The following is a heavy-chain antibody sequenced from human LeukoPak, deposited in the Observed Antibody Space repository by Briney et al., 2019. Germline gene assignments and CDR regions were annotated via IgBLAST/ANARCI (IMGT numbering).Heavy chain of an antibody. J-gene: IGHJ4*02. Sequence: PGGSLRLSCAASGLTFSSYWMSWVRQGPEKGLEWVAKIKPDGSEIYHVDSVQGRFTISRDNAKNSLYLQMNSLRAEDTAVYYCATSRFYLESWGQGTLFTVSS. V-gene: IGHV3-7*01. CDR1: GLTFSSYW. CDR2: IKPDGSEI. CDR3: ATSRFYLES. D-gene: IGHD3-16*02.